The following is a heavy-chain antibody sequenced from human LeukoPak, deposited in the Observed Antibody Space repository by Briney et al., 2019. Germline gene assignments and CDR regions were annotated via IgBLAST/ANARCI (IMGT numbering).Heavy chain of an antibody. CDR2: IIPILGIA. J-gene: IGHJ5*02. CDR1: GGTFSSYA. CDR3: ARDGVVVAATRTFWFDP. V-gene: IGHV1-69*04. D-gene: IGHD2-15*01. Sequence: ASVKVSCKASGGTFSSYAISWGRQAPGQGLEWMGRIIPILGIANYAQKFQGRVTITADKSTSTAYMELSSLRSEDTAVYYCARDGVVVAATRTFWFDPWGQGTLVTVSS.